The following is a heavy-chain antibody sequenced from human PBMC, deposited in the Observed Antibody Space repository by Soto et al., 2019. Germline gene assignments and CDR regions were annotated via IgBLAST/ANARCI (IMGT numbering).Heavy chain of an antibody. V-gene: IGHV6-1*01. CDR1: GDSVSTNSAT. CDR3: ARLIGNSWLDS. D-gene: IGHD2-8*01. Sequence: QVQLQQSGPGLVKPSQTLSLTCAISGDSVSTNSATWDWIRQSPSRGLEWLGRTYYRSKWDYDYAASVKGRLNINPDTSNTQVSLHLDSVTPDDTAVYYCARLIGNSWLDSWGQGTLVTVSS. J-gene: IGHJ5*01. CDR2: TYYRSKWDY.